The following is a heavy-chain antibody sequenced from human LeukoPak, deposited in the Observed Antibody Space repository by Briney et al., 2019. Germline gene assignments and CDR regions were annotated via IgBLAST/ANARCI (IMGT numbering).Heavy chain of an antibody. J-gene: IGHJ4*02. Sequence: GGSLRLSCAASGFTFSSYWMSWVRQAPGKGLEWVANIKKDGSEKYYVDSVKGRFTISRDNAKTSLYLQMNSLRAEDTAVYYCARGTLYSGWSYYLDYWGQGILVTVSS. D-gene: IGHD6-19*01. CDR1: GFTFSSYW. CDR2: IKKDGSEK. CDR3: ARGTLYSGWSYYLDY. V-gene: IGHV3-7*01.